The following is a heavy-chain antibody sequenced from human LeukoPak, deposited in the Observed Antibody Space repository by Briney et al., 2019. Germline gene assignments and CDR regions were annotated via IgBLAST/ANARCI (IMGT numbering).Heavy chain of an antibody. V-gene: IGHV3-30*18. CDR3: AKEDRDGYNIYYYYYMDV. J-gene: IGHJ6*03. Sequence: GGSLRLSCAASGFTFSSYGMHWVRQAPGKGLEWVAVISYDGSNKYYADSVKGRFTISRDNSKNTLYLQMNSLRAEDTAVYYCAKEDRDGYNIYYYYYMDVWGKGTMVTVSS. CDR1: GFTFSSYG. D-gene: IGHD5-24*01. CDR2: ISYDGSNK.